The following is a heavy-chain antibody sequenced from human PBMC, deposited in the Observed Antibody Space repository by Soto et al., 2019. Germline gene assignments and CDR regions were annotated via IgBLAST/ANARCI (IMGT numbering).Heavy chain of an antibody. V-gene: IGHV3-23*01. CDR1: GFSFTNYA. CDR3: AGAYCSGTTCYGLYGMDV. D-gene: IGHD2-2*01. CDR2: MSGSGGGT. Sequence: GGSLRLSCAASGFSFTNYAMHWVRQASGKGLEWVSSMSGSGGGTYYADSVKGRFTISRDNSKNTLFLQMNSLRAEDTALYYCAGAYCSGTTCYGLYGMDVWGQGTKVPVSS. J-gene: IGHJ6*02.